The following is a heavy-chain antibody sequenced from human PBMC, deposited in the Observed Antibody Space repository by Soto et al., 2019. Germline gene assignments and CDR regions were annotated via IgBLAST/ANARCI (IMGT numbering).Heavy chain of an antibody. V-gene: IGHV2-5*02. CDR3: AHSSSRWPLGY. J-gene: IGHJ4*02. CDR1: GFSLSTSGVS. D-gene: IGHD4-17*01. CDR2: IYWDDDK. Sequence: QITLKESGPTLVKPTQTLTLTCTFPGFSLSTSGVSVVWIRQPPGKALEWLALIYWDDDKRYSPSLKNRLTITQDTSKNQVVLTMTNMDHVDTATYFCAHSSSRWPLGYWGQGTLVTVSS.